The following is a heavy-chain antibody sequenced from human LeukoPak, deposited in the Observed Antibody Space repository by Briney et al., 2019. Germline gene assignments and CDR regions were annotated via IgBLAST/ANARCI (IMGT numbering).Heavy chain of an antibody. V-gene: IGHV1-46*01. CDR1: GYSFTRYF. J-gene: IGHJ4*02. Sequence: GASVKVSCKASGYSFTRYFIHWVRQAPGQGREWMGIIIPRDGSTSYAQKFQGRVTMTRDTSTSTVYMELSSLRSEDTAVYYCARGKVVTMVRGVIITYFDYWGQGTLVTVSS. CDR2: IIPRDGST. CDR3: ARGKVVTMVRGVIITYFDY. D-gene: IGHD3-10*01.